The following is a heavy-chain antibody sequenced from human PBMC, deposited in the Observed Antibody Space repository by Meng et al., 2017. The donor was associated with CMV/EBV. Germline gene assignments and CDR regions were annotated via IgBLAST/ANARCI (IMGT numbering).Heavy chain of an antibody. CDR2: INHSGST. V-gene: IGHV4-34*01. D-gene: IGHD2-2*01. CDR1: SFSGYY. CDR3: ARGGYCSSTSCLTRVWFDP. J-gene: IGHJ5*02. Sequence: SFSGYYWSWIRQPPGEGLEWIGEINHSGSTNYNPSLKSRVTISVDTSKNQFSLKLSSVTAADTAVYYCARGGYCSSTSCLTRVWFDPWGQGTVVTVSS.